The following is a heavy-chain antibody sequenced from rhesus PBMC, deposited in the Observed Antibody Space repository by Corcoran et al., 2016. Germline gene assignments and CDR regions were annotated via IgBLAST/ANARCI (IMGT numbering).Heavy chain of an antibody. D-gene: IGHD6-13*01. Sequence: EVQLVESGGGVVQPGGSLRLSCAASGFTFDGYAMHWVRQAPGNGLEWVLCISWDGSNTGYAVSVKGRFTSSRDNAKNSLFLQMDRLRAEDTALYYCAKDISPYSSWSGGGYWGQGVLVTVSS. CDR3: AKDISPYSSWSGGGY. CDR2: ISWDGSNT. J-gene: IGHJ4*01. V-gene: IGHV3-201*01. CDR1: GFTFDGYA.